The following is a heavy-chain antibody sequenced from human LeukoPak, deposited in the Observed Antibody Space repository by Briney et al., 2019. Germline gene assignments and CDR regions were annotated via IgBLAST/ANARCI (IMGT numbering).Heavy chain of an antibody. CDR1: GFTFSSYW. Sequence: QPGGSLRLSCAASGFTFSSYWMSWVRQAPGKGLEWVANIKQDGSEKYYVDSVKGRFTISRDNAKNSLYLQMNSLRAEDTAVYYCARVVPDTQTYYYDSSGYYYGYWGQGTLVTVSS. D-gene: IGHD3-22*01. CDR2: IKQDGSEK. V-gene: IGHV3-7*01. CDR3: ARVVPDTQTYYYDSSGYYYGY. J-gene: IGHJ4*02.